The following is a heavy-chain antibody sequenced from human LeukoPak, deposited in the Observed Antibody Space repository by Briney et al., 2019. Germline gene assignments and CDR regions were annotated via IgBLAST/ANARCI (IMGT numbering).Heavy chain of an antibody. CDR2: INHSGST. D-gene: IGHD1-26*01. V-gene: IGHV4-34*01. CDR1: GGSFSGYY. CDR3: ARGVGVRLRMDV. Sequence: SETLSFTCAVYGGSFSGYYWSWIRQPPGKGLEWIGEINHSGSTNYNPSLKSRVTISVDTSKNQFSLKLSSVTAADTAVYYCARGVGVRLRMDVWGQGTTVTVSS. J-gene: IGHJ6*02.